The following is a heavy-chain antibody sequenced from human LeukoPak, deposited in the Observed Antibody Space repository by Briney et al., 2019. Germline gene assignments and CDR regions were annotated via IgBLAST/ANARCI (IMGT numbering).Heavy chain of an antibody. CDR3: AATINDYGDYQLGYYYYYMDV. D-gene: IGHD4-17*01. Sequence: GGSLRLSCAASGFTFSSYSMNWVRQAPGKGLEWVSSISSSSSYIYYADSVKGRFTISRDNAKNSLYLQMNSLRAEDTAVYYCAATINDYGDYQLGYYYYYMDVWGKGTTVTVSS. CDR1: GFTFSSYS. V-gene: IGHV3-21*01. CDR2: ISSSSSYI. J-gene: IGHJ6*03.